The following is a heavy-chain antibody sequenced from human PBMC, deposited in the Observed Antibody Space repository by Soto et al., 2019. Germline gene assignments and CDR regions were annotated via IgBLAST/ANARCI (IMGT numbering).Heavy chain of an antibody. J-gene: IGHJ4*02. CDR2: IYPGDSDT. V-gene: IGHV5-51*01. CDR3: ARYFYGYSRWLQKPIDY. CDR1: GYSFTSYW. Sequence: GESLQISCKGSGYSFTSYWSGWVRQMLGKGLEWMGIIYPGDSDTRYSPSFQGQVTISADKSISTAYLQWSSLKASDTAMYYCARYFYGYSRWLQKPIDYWGQGTLVTVSS. D-gene: IGHD2-15*01.